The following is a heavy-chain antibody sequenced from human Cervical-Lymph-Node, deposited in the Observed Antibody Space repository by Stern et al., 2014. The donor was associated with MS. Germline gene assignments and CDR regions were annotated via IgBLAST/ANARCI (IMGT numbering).Heavy chain of an antibody. CDR2: ISSSSTTT. Sequence: VQLVESGGGLVEPGGSLRLSCTASGFTFNRDAMSWVRQAPGKGLEWVSGISSSSTTTYYTESVKGRFAISRDNSKNTLYLQMNSLRAEDTAIYYCAKSPFAVVTIDFDSWGQGTLVTVSS. V-gene: IGHV3-23*04. CDR3: AKSPFAVVTIDFDS. CDR1: GFTFNRDA. D-gene: IGHD2-21*02. J-gene: IGHJ4*02.